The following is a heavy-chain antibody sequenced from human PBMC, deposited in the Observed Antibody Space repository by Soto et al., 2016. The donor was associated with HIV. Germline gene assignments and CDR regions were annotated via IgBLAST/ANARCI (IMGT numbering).Heavy chain of an antibody. D-gene: IGHD3-22*01. CDR3: AGGYYRGRPY. J-gene: IGHJ4*02. Sequence: EVQLVESGGGLVQPGGSLRLSCAASGFTVSSNYMSWVRQAPGKGLEWVSIIYSDGTTYYADSVKGRFTISRDNSKNTLYLQMNSLRAEDAAMFYCAGGYYRGRPYWGQGTLVTVSS. CDR2: IYSDGTT. CDR1: GFTVSSNY. V-gene: IGHV3-66*01.